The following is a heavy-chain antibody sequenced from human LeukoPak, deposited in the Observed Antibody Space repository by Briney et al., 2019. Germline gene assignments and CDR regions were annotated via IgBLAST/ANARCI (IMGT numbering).Heavy chain of an antibody. CDR2: IYYSGST. CDR3: ARDRPSYSSGWYRGMDV. J-gene: IGHJ6*02. CDR1: GGSFSGYY. D-gene: IGHD6-19*01. V-gene: IGHV4-59*01. Sequence: SETLSLTCAVYGGSFSGYYWSWIRQPPGKGLEWIGYIYYSGSTNYNPSLKSRVTISVDTSKNQFSLKLSSVTAADTAVHYCARDRPSYSSGWYRGMDVWGQGTTVTVSS.